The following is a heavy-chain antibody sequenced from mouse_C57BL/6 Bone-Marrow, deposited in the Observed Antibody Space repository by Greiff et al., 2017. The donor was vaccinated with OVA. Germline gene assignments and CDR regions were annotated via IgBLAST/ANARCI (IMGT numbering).Heavy chain of an antibody. J-gene: IGHJ4*01. CDR2: IWSGGST. CDR3: ARNYYGSPLYAMDY. D-gene: IGHD1-1*01. Sequence: VMLVESGPGLVQPSQSLSITCTVSGFSLTSYGVHWVRQSPGKGLEWLGVIWSGGSTDYNAAFIYRLSISKDNSKSQVFFKMNSLQADDTAIYYCARNYYGSPLYAMDYWGQGTSVTVSS. CDR1: GFSLTSYG. V-gene: IGHV2-2*01.